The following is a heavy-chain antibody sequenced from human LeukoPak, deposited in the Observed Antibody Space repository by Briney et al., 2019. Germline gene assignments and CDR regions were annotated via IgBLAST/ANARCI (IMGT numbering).Heavy chain of an antibody. Sequence: SETLSLTCSVSIGSISSSKWWSWVRQSPVRGLEWIGEIYLYGTTNYNPSFTSRVTMSVDRSRNQFSLKLTSVTAADTAVYYCARQKWEQQGRDYYFNGLDVWGPGTTVIVSS. CDR3: ARQKWEQQGRDYYFNGLDV. CDR1: IGSISSSKW. J-gene: IGHJ6*02. D-gene: IGHD1/OR15-1a*01. V-gene: IGHV4-4*02. CDR2: IYLYGTT.